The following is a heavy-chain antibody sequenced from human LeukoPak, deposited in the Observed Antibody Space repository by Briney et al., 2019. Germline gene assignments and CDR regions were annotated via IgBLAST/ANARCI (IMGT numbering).Heavy chain of an antibody. CDR3: ARSDDYDFWSGYYSSVFDY. J-gene: IGHJ4*02. CDR2: INPSGGST. CDR1: GYPFTSYY. Sequence: ASVKVSFKASGYPFTSYYMHWVRQAPGQGLEWMGIINPSGGSTSYAQKFQGRVTMTRDMSTSTVYMELSSLRSEDTAVYYCARSDDYDFWSGYYSSVFDYWGQGTLVTVSS. V-gene: IGHV1-46*01. D-gene: IGHD3-3*01.